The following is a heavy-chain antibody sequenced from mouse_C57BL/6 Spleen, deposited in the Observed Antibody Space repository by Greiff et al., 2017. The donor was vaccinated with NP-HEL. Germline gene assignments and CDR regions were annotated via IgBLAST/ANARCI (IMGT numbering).Heavy chain of an antibody. CDR3: ASPPYYYGSSSWFAY. CDR1: GYTFTGYW. Sequence: QVQLQQSGAELMKPGASVKLSCKATGYTFTGYWIEWVKQRPGHGLEWIGEILPGSGSTNYNEKFKGKATFTADTSSNTAYMQLSSLTTEDSAIYYCASPPYYYGSSSWFAYWGQGTLVTVSA. V-gene: IGHV1-9*01. J-gene: IGHJ3*01. D-gene: IGHD1-1*01. CDR2: ILPGSGST.